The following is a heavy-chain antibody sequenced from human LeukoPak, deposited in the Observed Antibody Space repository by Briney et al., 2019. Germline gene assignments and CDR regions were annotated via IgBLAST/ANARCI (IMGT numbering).Heavy chain of an antibody. V-gene: IGHV4-34*01. CDR2: INHSGST. D-gene: IGHD6-19*01. Sequence: KPSETLSLTCAVYGGSFSGYYWSWIRQPPGKGLEWIGEINHSGSTNYNPSLKSRVTISVDTSKNQFSLKLSSVTAADTAVYYCARGPRQWLVYYYYYYMDVWGKGTTVTVSS. CDR3: ARGPRQWLVYYYYYYMDV. CDR1: GGSFSGYY. J-gene: IGHJ6*03.